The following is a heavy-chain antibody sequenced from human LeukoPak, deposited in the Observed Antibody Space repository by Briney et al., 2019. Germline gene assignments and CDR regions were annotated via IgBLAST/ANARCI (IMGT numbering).Heavy chain of an antibody. CDR1: GFTFSSYA. J-gene: IGHJ4*02. V-gene: IGHV3-23*01. CDR3: AKATTVVTPVDY. Sequence: GGSLRLSCAASGFTFSSYAMSWVRQAPGKGLEWVSAISGSGGSTYYADSVKGRFTISIDNSTNTLYLQMNSLRADDTAVYYCAKATTVVTPVDYWGQGTLVTVSS. CDR2: ISGSGGST. D-gene: IGHD4-23*01.